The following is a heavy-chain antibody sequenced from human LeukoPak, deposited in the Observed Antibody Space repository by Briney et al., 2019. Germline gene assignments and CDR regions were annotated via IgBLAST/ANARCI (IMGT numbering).Heavy chain of an antibody. CDR2: IYSDGST. Sequence: GGSLRLSCAASGFTVSRCYMNWVRQAPGKGLEWVSVIYSDGSTYYAESVKSRFTISRDNSKNTLYLQMNSLRVEDTAVYYCARDQNAVDYWGQGTLVTVSS. CDR3: ARDQNAVDY. V-gene: IGHV3-53*01. J-gene: IGHJ4*02. CDR1: GFTVSRCY.